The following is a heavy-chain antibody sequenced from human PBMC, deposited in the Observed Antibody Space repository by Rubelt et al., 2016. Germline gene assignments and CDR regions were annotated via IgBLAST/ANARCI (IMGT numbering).Heavy chain of an antibody. V-gene: IGHV4-34*01. CDR1: GGSFSGYY. CDR3: ARHSHNCSSTSCGLNWFDP. CDR2: INHSGST. Sequence: QVQLQQWGAGLLKPSETLSLTCADYGGSFSGYYWSWIRQPPGKGLEWIGEINHSGSTNYNPSLKSRVTISVDTSKNQFSLKLSSVTAADTAVYYCARHSHNCSSTSCGLNWFDPWGQGTLVTVSS. J-gene: IGHJ5*02. D-gene: IGHD2-2*01.